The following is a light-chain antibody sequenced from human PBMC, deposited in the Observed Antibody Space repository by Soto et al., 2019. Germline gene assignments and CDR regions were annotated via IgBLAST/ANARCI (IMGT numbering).Light chain of an antibody. Sequence: EIVLTQSPGTLSLSPGERATLSCRATQSVNSNYLAWYQQKLGQAPRLLIYGASSRPTGIPDRFSGSGSGTDFTLTISRLEPEDFAVYSCHQYGGSPLTFGGGTKVEI. J-gene: IGKJ4*01. CDR3: HQYGGSPLT. V-gene: IGKV3-20*01. CDR2: GAS. CDR1: QSVNSNY.